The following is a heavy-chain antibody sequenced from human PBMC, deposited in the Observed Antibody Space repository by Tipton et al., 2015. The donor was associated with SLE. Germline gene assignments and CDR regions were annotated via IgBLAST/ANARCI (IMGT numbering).Heavy chain of an antibody. CDR2: IYYSGST. V-gene: IGHV4-59*01. CDR3: ARDHSAVRYYCYKCV. D-gene: IGHD4-17*01. J-gene: IGHJ6*03. Sequence: TLSLTCTVSGGSISSFYWSWIRQPPGKGLEWIGYIYYSGSTNYNPSLKSRVTISVDTSKNQFSLKLSSVTAADTAVYYCARDHSAVRYYCYKCVWGKGSTVTVS. CDR1: GGSISSFY.